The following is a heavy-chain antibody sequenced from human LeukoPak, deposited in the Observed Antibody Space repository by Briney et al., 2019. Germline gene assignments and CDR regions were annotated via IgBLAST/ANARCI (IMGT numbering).Heavy chain of an antibody. Sequence: ASVKVSCKASGFTFTSSAMQWVRQARGQRLEWIGWIVVGSGNTNYAQKFQERVTITRDMPTSTAYMELSSLRSEDTAVYYCARSYAPATVTYYYMDVWGKGTTVTVSS. CDR3: ARSYAPATVTYYYMDV. J-gene: IGHJ6*03. CDR2: IVVGSGNT. V-gene: IGHV1-58*02. CDR1: GFTFTSSA. D-gene: IGHD4-11*01.